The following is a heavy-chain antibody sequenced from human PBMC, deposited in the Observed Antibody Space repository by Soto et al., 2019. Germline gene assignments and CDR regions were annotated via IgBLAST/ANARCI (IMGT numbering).Heavy chain of an antibody. J-gene: IGHJ6*02. V-gene: IGHV3-23*01. D-gene: IGHD1-26*01. CDR3: AKDGASGSYPPYYYYGMDV. Sequence: EVQLLESGGGLVQPGGSLRLSCSASGFTFSSYAMSWVRQAPGKGLEWVSSISGSGGNAYYADSVRGRFTISRDNSKNTLRLHMNSLRSDNTAVYHCAKDGASGSYPPYYYYGMDVLGQGTTVTVSS. CDR2: ISGSGGNA. CDR1: GFTFSSYA.